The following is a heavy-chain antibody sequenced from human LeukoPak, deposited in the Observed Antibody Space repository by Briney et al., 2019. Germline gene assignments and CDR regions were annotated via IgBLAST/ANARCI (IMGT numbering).Heavy chain of an antibody. V-gene: IGHV4-30-2*01. Sequence: SETLSLTCTVSGYAITSGGFSWNWIRQPPGKGLGWIGCIYDRGPAYYNPSLKRRFTISVDRPKNQFFLNVTSLTAADTAVYYCARSRQASGLFNSWGQGTLVVVSS. CDR2: IYDRGPA. J-gene: IGHJ5*01. D-gene: IGHD3-10*01. CDR3: ARSRQASGLFNS. CDR1: GYAITSGGFS.